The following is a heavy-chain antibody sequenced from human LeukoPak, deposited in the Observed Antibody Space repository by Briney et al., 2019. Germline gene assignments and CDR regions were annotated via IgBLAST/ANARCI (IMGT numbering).Heavy chain of an antibody. Sequence: GGSLGLSCAASGFTFSSYGMHWVRQAPGKGLEWVAFIRYDGSNKYYADSVKGRFTISRDNSKNTLYLQMNSLRAEDTAVYYCAKLTVVDTEIDYWGQGTLVTVSS. CDR2: IRYDGSNK. CDR3: AKLTVVDTEIDY. V-gene: IGHV3-30*02. J-gene: IGHJ4*02. CDR1: GFTFSSYG. D-gene: IGHD5-18*01.